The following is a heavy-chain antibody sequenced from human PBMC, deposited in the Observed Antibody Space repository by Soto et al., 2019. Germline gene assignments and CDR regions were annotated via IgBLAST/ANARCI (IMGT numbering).Heavy chain of an antibody. CDR3: ASARVDYGDYPYYFDY. J-gene: IGHJ4*02. Sequence: QVQLVQSGAEVKKPGSSVKVSCKASGGTFSSYTISWVRQAPGQGLEWMGRIIPILGIANYAQKFQGRVTITADKSTSTAYMELSSLRSEDTAVYYCASARVDYGDYPYYFDYWGQGTLVTVSS. V-gene: IGHV1-69*02. CDR1: GGTFSSYT. CDR2: IIPILGIA. D-gene: IGHD4-17*01.